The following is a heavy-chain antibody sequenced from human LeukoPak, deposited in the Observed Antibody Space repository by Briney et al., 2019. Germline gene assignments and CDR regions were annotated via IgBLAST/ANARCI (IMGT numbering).Heavy chain of an antibody. Sequence: GGSLRLSCAASGFTFDDYAMNWVRPVPGGRLEWVSGINWNGRITEYADSVKDRFTISRQNTKNSLYLYMNNLGGEDTAFYFCARGSVQLWLRDTYYYMDVWGKGTTVTVSS. CDR2: INWNGRIT. J-gene: IGHJ6*03. D-gene: IGHD5-18*01. CDR3: ARGSVQLWLRDTYYYMDV. CDR1: GFTFDDYA. V-gene: IGHV3-20*04.